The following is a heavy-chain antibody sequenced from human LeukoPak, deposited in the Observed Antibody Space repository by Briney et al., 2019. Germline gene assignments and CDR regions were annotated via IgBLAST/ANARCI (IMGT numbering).Heavy chain of an antibody. V-gene: IGHV3-30*03. J-gene: IGHJ4*02. CDR1: GFTFSSYG. CDR3: EAAGKGDY. D-gene: IGHD6-13*01. Sequence: GKSLRLSCAASGFTFSSYGMHWVRQAPGKGLEWVAVILNDGGNKYYADSVKGRFTISRDNSKNTLYLQMNSLRAEDTAVYYCEAAGKGDYWGQGTLVTASS. CDR2: ILNDGGNK.